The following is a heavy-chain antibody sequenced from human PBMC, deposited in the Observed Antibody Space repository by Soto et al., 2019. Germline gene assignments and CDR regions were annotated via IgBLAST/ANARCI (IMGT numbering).Heavy chain of an antibody. J-gene: IGHJ1*01. CDR3: AKDNDGDYAVAEYFQH. CDR1: GFTFDDYA. CDR2: ISWNSGSI. Sequence: EVQLVESGGGLVQPGRSLRLSCAASGFTFDDYAMHWVRQAPGKGLEWVSGISWNSGSIGYADSVKGRFTISRDNAKNSLYLQMNSLRAEDTALYYCAKDNDGDYAVAEYFQHWGQGTLVTVSS. D-gene: IGHD4-17*01. V-gene: IGHV3-9*01.